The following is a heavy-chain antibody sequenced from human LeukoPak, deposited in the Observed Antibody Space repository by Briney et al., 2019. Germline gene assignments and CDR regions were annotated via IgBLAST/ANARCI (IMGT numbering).Heavy chain of an antibody. CDR3: AREGALTVTKDAFDI. D-gene: IGHD4-17*01. CDR2: ISSSGTTI. Sequence: GGSLRLSCAASGFTLSSYEMNWVRQAPGKGLEWVSYISSSGTTIYYADSVKGRFTISRDNAKNSLYLQMNSLRAEDTAVYYCAREGALTVTKDAFDIWGQGTMVTVSS. CDR1: GFTLSSYE. J-gene: IGHJ3*02. V-gene: IGHV3-48*03.